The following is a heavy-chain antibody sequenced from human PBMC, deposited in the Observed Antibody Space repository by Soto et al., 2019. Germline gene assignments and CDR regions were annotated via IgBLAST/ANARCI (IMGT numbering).Heavy chain of an antibody. V-gene: IGHV3-21*01. CDR3: ASVYSSSSAYGMDV. Sequence: PGGSLRLSCAASGFTFSSYSMNWVRQAPGKGLEWVSSISSSSSYIYYADTVKGRFTISRDNDKNSLYLQMNSLRAEDTAVYYCASVYSSSSAYGMDVWGQGTTVTVSS. CDR1: GFTFSSYS. CDR2: ISSSSSYI. D-gene: IGHD6-6*01. J-gene: IGHJ6*02.